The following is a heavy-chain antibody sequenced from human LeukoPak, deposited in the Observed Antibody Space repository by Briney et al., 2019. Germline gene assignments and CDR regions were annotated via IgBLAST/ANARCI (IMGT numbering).Heavy chain of an antibody. CDR2: IYPGDSDT. CDR3: ARFVGACSGGSCYFDY. CDR1: RYSFTSYW. Sequence: PGESLKISCKGSRYSFTSYWIGWVRQMPGKGLEWMGIIYPGDSDTRYSPSFQGQVTISADKSISTAYLQWNSLKASDTAMYYCARFVGACSGGSCYFDYWGQGTLVTVSS. V-gene: IGHV5-51*01. J-gene: IGHJ4*02. D-gene: IGHD2-15*01.